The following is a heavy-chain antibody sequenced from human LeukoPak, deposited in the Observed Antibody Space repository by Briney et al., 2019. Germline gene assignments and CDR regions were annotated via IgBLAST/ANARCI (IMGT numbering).Heavy chain of an antibody. V-gene: IGHV3-11*04. Sequence: PGGSLRLSCAASGFTFSDYYMSWIRQAPGKGLEWVSYISSSGSTIYYADSVKGRFTISRDNAKNTLYLQMNSLRAEDTAVYYCARQAISGYDPPPFDSRGQGTLVTVSS. CDR1: GFTFSDYY. CDR2: ISSSGSTI. D-gene: IGHD5-12*01. CDR3: ARQAISGYDPPPFDS. J-gene: IGHJ4*02.